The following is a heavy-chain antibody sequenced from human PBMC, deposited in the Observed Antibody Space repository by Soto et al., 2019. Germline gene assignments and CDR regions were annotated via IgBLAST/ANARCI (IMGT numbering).Heavy chain of an antibody. CDR3: XRLLTEGATFREDAFDL. V-gene: IGHV1-18*01. Sequence: QVQLVQSGGDVKTPGASVKVSCTTFRYTFTSHGIAWVRQAPGQGLEWMGWISTFNGKTDYAQKFQGRVTITADTFTSTVHMELRSLRSDDTAVXXXXRLLTEGATFREDAFDLWGQGTKVTVSS. D-gene: IGHD1-26*01. J-gene: IGHJ3*01. CDR2: ISTFNGKT. CDR1: RYTFTSHG.